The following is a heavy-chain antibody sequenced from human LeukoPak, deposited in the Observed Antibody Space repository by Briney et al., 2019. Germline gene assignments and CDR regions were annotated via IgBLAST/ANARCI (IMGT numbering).Heavy chain of an antibody. Sequence: PSETLSLTCTVSGGSITTYYWSWIRQPPGKGLEWIGYIYYSGSTNYNPSLKSRVTMSVDTSQNQFSLKLSSVTAADTAVYYCARGGYYYGSGSSYNWFDPWGQGTLVTVSS. CDR1: GGSITTYY. D-gene: IGHD3-10*01. V-gene: IGHV4-59*12. J-gene: IGHJ5*02. CDR3: ARGGYYYGSGSSYNWFDP. CDR2: IYYSGST.